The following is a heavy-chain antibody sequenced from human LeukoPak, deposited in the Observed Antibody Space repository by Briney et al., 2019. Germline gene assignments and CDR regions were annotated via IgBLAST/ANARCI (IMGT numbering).Heavy chain of an antibody. CDR2: ISASGGTT. J-gene: IGHJ5*01. V-gene: IGHV3-23*01. D-gene: IGHD2-2*01. CDR3: AKEPREYCSSTSCPNWFDS. Sequence: GGSLRLSCAASGFTFSSYAMNWVRQAPGKGLEWVSAISASGGTTYYADSVKGRFTISRDNSENTLFLQMNSLRAEDTAVYYCAKEPREYCSSTSCPNWFDSWGQGTLVTVSS. CDR1: GFTFSSYA.